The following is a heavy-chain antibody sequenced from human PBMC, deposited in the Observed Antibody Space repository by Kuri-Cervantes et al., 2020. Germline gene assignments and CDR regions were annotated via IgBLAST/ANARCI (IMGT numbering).Heavy chain of an antibody. D-gene: IGHD2-2*01. CDR3: ARVGQDIVVVPAALWYFDL. CDR2: IYYSGST. V-gene: IGHV4-30-4*08. J-gene: IGHJ2*01. CDR1: Y. Sequence: YMSWIRQPPGKGLEWIGYIYYSGSTYYNPSLKSRVTISVDTSKNQFSLKLSSVTAADTAVYYCARVGQDIVVVPAALWYFDLWGRGTLVTVSS.